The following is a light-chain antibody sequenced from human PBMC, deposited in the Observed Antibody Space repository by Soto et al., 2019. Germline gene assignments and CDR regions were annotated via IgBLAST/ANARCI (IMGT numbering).Light chain of an antibody. J-gene: IGKJ2*01. V-gene: IGKV1-5*03. CDR2: KAS. Sequence: DIQMTQSPSTLSASVGDRVTITCRASQSISNWLAWYQQKPGKAPNLLIYKASSLKSGVPSRFTGSGSGTEFTLTISSLQPDDFATYYCQQYNSYSRTFGQGTKLEIK. CDR1: QSISNW. CDR3: QQYNSYSRT.